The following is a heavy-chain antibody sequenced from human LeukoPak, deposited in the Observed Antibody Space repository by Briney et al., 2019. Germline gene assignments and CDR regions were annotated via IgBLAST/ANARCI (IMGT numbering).Heavy chain of an antibody. CDR2: ISSSGSTI. V-gene: IGHV3-48*04. CDR3: ARGLNPTYYYDSSGLDY. Sequence: GGSLRLSCAASGFTFSSYWMHSVRQAPGKGLEWVSYISSSGSTIYYADSVKGRFTISRDNAKNSLYLQMNSLRAEDTAVYYCARGLNPTYYYDSSGLDYWGQGTLVTVSS. CDR1: GFTFSSYW. D-gene: IGHD3-22*01. J-gene: IGHJ4*02.